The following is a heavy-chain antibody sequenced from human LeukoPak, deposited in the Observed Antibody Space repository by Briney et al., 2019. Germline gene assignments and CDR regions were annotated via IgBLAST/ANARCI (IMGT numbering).Heavy chain of an antibody. Sequence: ASVKVSCKASGYTFTSYGISWVRQAPGQGLEWMGWISAYNGNTNYAQKLQGRVTMTTDTSTSTAYMELRSLRSDDTAAYYCARADPRSGSYYNEASYYFDYWGQGTLVTVSS. V-gene: IGHV1-18*01. D-gene: IGHD3-10*01. CDR2: ISAYNGNT. CDR1: GYTFTSYG. CDR3: ARADPRSGSYYNEASYYFDY. J-gene: IGHJ4*02.